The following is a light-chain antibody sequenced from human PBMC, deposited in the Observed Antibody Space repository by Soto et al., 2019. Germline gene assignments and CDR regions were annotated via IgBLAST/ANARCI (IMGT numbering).Light chain of an antibody. Sequence: ETVLTQSPATLSLSPGERATLYCRASQSVSSYLAWYQQKPGQAPRLLIYDASNRATGIPARFSGSGSGTDFTLTIDSLEPEDFAVYYCQQRSNWPPLTFGGGTKVEIK. CDR3: QQRSNWPPLT. CDR1: QSVSSY. V-gene: IGKV3-11*01. J-gene: IGKJ4*01. CDR2: DAS.